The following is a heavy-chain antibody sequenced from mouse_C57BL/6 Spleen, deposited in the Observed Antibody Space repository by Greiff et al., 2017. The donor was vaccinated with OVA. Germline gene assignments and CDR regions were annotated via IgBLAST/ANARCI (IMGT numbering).Heavy chain of an antibody. D-gene: IGHD4-1*01. J-gene: IGHJ3*01. CDR1: GYTFTSYW. CDR2: IHPSDSDT. CDR3: AIERIRELAIFAY. V-gene: IGHV1-74*01. Sequence: QVQLKQPGAELVKPGASVKVSCKASGYTFTSYWMHWVKQRPGQGLEWIGRIHPSDSDTNYNQKFKGKATLTVDKSSSTAYMQLSSLTSEDSAVYYCAIERIRELAIFAYWGQGTLVTVSA.